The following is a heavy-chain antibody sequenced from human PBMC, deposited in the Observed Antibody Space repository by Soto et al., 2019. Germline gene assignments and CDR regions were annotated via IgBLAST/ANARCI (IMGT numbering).Heavy chain of an antibody. J-gene: IGHJ3*02. V-gene: IGHV4-61*08. CDR1: GVSVSSGDYY. CDR3: AGDRAPTGERALDI. D-gene: IGHD3-16*01. Sequence: SETLSLTCTVSGVSVSSGDYYWSWIRQPPGKGLEWIGYIYYSGITNYKSSLKSRVTISIDTSKNQFSLDLSSVTAADTAAYYCAGDRAPTGERALDIWGQGTMVTV. CDR2: IYYSGIT.